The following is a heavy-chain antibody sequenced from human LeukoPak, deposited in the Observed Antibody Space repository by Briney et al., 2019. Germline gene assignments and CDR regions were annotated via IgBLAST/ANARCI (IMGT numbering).Heavy chain of an antibody. V-gene: IGHV1-69*13. CDR1: GGTFSSYA. D-gene: IGHD3-3*01. J-gene: IGHJ4*02. CDR2: IIPIFGAA. Sequence: SVKVSCKASGGTFSSYAISWVRQAPGQGLEWMGGIIPIFGAANYAQKFQGRVTITADESTSTAYMELSSLRSEDTAVYYCARNLGVLYYDFWSGYYDYWGQGTLVTVSS. CDR3: ARNLGVLYYDFWSGYYDY.